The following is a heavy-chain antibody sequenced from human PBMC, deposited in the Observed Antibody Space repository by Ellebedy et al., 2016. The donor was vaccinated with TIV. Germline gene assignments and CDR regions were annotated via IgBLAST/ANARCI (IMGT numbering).Heavy chain of an antibody. CDR1: GIIFSGSA. Sequence: GESLKISXAASGIIFSGSAMHWVRYASGKGLELVVRISNIANIYATGYGASVKGRFTISRDDSKNTAYLQMNALKTEDTAVYYCTRRGCSGDNCYSDYWGQGTLVIVSS. CDR2: ISNIANIYAT. V-gene: IGHV3-73*01. D-gene: IGHD2-15*01. J-gene: IGHJ4*02. CDR3: TRRGCSGDNCYSDY.